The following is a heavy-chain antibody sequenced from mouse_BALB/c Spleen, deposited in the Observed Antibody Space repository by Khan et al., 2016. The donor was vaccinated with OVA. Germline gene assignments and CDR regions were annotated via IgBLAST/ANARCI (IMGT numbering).Heavy chain of an antibody. V-gene: IGHV1-7*01. CDR3: ARDRIDY. J-gene: IGHJ2*01. CDR2: INPSSGYT. CDR1: GYTFTSYW. Sequence: VKLQESGAELAKPGASVKMSCKASGYTFTSYWMHWVKQRPGQGLEWIGYINPSSGYTEYNQNFKDKATLTADKSSITAYMQLSSLTSEDSAVYYCARDRIDYWGQGTTLTVSS.